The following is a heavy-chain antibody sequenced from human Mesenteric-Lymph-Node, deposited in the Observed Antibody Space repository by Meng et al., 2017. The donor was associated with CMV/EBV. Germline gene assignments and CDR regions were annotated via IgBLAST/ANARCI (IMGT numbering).Heavy chain of an antibody. V-gene: IGHV4-34*13. CDR2: INHSGST. D-gene: IGHD2-2*01. CDR3: AAGRSRGYCSSSSCYHFDY. J-gene: IGHJ4*02. Sequence: FPGYYCSSLRQPPWQGLEWIGEINHSGSTNYNPSLKSRVTISIDTSKNQFSLRLSSVTAADSAVYYCAAGRSRGYCSSSSCYHFDYWGQGTLVTVSS. CDR1: FPGYY.